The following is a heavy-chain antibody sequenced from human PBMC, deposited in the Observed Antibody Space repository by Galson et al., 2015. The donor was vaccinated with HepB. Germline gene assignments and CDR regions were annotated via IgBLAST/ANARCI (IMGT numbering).Heavy chain of an antibody. CDR2: VYHSGDA. V-gene: IGHV4-4*02. CDR3: ARDWIRDGASYYFDY. D-gene: IGHD5-24*01. J-gene: IGHJ4*02. Sequence: ETLSLTCAVSGGSISNRNWWHWVRQSPGKGLEWIGEVYHSGDANYNPSFKSRVTMSVDTSKNQFSLKLSSVTAADTAIYYCARDWIRDGASYYFDYWGQGTLVTVSS. CDR1: GGSISNRNW.